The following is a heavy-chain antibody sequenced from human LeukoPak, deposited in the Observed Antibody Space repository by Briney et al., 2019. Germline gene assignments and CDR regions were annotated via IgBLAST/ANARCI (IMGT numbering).Heavy chain of an antibody. CDR3: ASSSGSYYNWFDP. Sequence: SETLSLTCAVYGGSFSGYYWSWIRQPPGKGLEWIGEINHSGSTNYNPPLKSRVTISVDTSKNQFSLKLSSVTAADTAVYYCASSSGSYYNWFDPWAQGTLVTVSS. D-gene: IGHD1-26*01. J-gene: IGHJ5*02. CDR2: INHSGST. V-gene: IGHV4-34*01. CDR1: GGSFSGYY.